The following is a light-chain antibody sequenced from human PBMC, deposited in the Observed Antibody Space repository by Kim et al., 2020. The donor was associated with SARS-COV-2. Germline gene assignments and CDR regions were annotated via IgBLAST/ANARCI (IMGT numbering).Light chain of an antibody. CDR1: SSDIGAYDF. CDR3: SSFTTSTTFV. Sequence: GQSITISGSGTSSDIGAYDFVSWFQQHPGKAPTLLTFDVTRRPSGISHRFSGSKSGNTASLTISGLQTEDEADYYCSSFTTSTTFVFGTGTKVTVL. V-gene: IGLV2-14*03. J-gene: IGLJ1*01. CDR2: DVT.